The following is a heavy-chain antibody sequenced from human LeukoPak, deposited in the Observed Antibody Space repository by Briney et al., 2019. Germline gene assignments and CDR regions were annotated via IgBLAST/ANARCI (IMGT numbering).Heavy chain of an antibody. CDR2: IYYSGST. Sequence: SETLSLTCTVSGGSISSYYWSWIRQPPGKGLEWIGYIYYSGSTNYNPALKSRVTISVDTSKNQFSLKLSSVTAADTAVYYCARGVSYDILTGYYGGYYFYCWGQGTLVTVSS. D-gene: IGHD3-9*01. CDR1: GGSISSYY. V-gene: IGHV4-59*08. CDR3: ARGVSYDILTGYYGGYYFYC. J-gene: IGHJ4*02.